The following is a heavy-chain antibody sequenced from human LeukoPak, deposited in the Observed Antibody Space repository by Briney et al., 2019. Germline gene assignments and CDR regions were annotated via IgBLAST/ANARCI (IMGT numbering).Heavy chain of an antibody. V-gene: IGHV5-51*01. CDR1: GYSFTSYW. D-gene: IGHD2-2*01. J-gene: IGHJ6*03. CDR3: ARHREYCSSTSCYRGVKQNNYYMDV. CDR2: IYPGDSDT. Sequence: GESLKISCKGSGYSFTSYWIGWVRQMPGKGLEWMGIIYPGDSDTRYSPSFQGQVTISADKSISTAYLQWSSLKASDTAMYYCARHREYCSSTSCYRGVKQNNYYMDVWGKGTTVTVSS.